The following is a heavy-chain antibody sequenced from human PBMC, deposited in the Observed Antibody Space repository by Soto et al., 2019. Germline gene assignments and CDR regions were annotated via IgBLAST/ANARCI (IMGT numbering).Heavy chain of an antibody. J-gene: IGHJ3*02. D-gene: IGHD3-10*01. CDR1: GFTFSSYG. CDR3: AREHYGSGSIAFDI. CDR2: IWYDGSNK. Sequence: QVQLVESGGGVVQPGRSLRLSCAASGFTFSSYGMHWVRQAPGKGLEWVAVIWYDGSNKYYADSVKGRFTISRDNSKNTLYLQINSLRAEDTAVYYCAREHYGSGSIAFDIWGQGTMVTVSS. V-gene: IGHV3-33*01.